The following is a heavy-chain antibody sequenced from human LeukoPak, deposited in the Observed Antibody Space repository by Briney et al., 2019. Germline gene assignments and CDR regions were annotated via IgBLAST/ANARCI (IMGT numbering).Heavy chain of an antibody. CDR2: ISAYNGNT. V-gene: IGHV1-8*03. Sequence: ASVKVSCKASGGTFSSYAISWVRQAPGQGLEWMGWISAYNGNTNYAQKFQGRVTIIRNTSISTAYMELSSLRSEDTAVYYCARGAPDFWSVYYMDVWGKGTTVTVSS. CDR1: GGTFSSYA. J-gene: IGHJ6*03. CDR3: ARGAPDFWSVYYMDV. D-gene: IGHD3-3*01.